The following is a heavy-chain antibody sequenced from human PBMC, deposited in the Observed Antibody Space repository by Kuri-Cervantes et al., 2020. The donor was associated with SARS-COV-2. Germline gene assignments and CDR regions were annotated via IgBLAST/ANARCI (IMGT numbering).Heavy chain of an antibody. D-gene: IGHD2-21*01. V-gene: IGHV3-49*03. CDR2: IRSKAYGGTT. Sequence: GESLKISCTASGFTFGDYSMSWFRQAPGKGLEWVGFIRSKAYGGTTEYAASVKGRFTISIDDSKSISYLKMNSLKTEDTAVYSCTRSTRVVIAISFWFDPWGQGTMVTVSS. J-gene: IGHJ5*02. CDR1: GFTFGDYS. CDR3: TRSTRVVIAISFWFDP.